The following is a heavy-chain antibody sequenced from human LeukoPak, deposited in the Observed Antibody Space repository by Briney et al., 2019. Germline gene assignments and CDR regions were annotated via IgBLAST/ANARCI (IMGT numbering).Heavy chain of an antibody. J-gene: IGHJ4*02. CDR2: IRGDGSST. V-gene: IGHV3-74*01. CDR1: GFTFSSPW. Sequence: GGSLRLSCAASGFTFSSPWMHWVRQAPGKGLVWVSRIRGDGSSTSYADSVQGRSTISRDNAKNTLYLQMNSLRAEDTAVYYCAVSDYFDYWGQGTLVTVSS. CDR3: AVSDYFDY.